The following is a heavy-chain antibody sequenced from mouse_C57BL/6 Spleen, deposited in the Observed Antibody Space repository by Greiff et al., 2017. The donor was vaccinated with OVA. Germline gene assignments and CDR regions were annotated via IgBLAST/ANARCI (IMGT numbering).Heavy chain of an antibody. CDR1: GYTFTSYW. Sequence: QVQLQQSGAELVRPGSSVKLSCKASGYTFTSYWMDWVKQRPGQGLEWIGNIYPSDSETHYNPKFKDKATLTVANSSSTPFMQLSSLTSEDSAVYYGAREGDLLFAYWGQGTLVTVSA. D-gene: IGHD2-1*01. CDR2: IYPSDSET. V-gene: IGHV1-61*01. CDR3: AREGDLLFAY. J-gene: IGHJ3*01.